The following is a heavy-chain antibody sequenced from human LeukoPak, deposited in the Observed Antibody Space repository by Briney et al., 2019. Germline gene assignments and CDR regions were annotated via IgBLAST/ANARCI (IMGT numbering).Heavy chain of an antibody. CDR3: AREKQQLEDYFDY. CDR2: ISSSGGTI. Sequence: GGSLRLSCAASGFTFSSYEMNWVRQAPERGLEWVSYISSSGGTIFYADSVKGRFTISRDNAKNSLHLQMNSLRAEDTAVYYCAREKQQLEDYFDYWGQGTLVTVSS. CDR1: GFTFSSYE. V-gene: IGHV3-48*03. J-gene: IGHJ4*02. D-gene: IGHD6-13*01.